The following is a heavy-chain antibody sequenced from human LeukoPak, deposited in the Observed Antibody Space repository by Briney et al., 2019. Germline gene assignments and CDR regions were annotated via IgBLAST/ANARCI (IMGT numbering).Heavy chain of an antibody. Sequence: PGGSLRLSCAASGFTFSSYAMSWVRQAPGKGLEWVSAISGSGGSTYYADSVKGRFTISRDNSKNTLYLQMNSLRAEDTAVYHCAKVGSSGWSSPFDYWGQGTLVTVPS. D-gene: IGHD6-19*01. J-gene: IGHJ4*02. CDR2: ISGSGGST. CDR3: AKVGSSGWSSPFDY. CDR1: GFTFSSYA. V-gene: IGHV3-23*01.